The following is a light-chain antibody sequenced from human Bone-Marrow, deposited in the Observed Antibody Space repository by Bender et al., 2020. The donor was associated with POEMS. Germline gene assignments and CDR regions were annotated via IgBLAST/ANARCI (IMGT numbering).Light chain of an antibody. CDR1: ILGSKV. CDR3: QLWDSSGDHRNWV. CDR2: DDS. Sequence: VLTQPPSVSVAPGQTARLTCGGDILGSKVVHWYQQKPGQAPVLFVYDDSDRRSGIPERFSGSTSGNTATLTISRVEAGDEADYYCQLWDSSGDHRNWVFGGGTKLTVL. J-gene: IGLJ3*02. V-gene: IGLV3-21*02.